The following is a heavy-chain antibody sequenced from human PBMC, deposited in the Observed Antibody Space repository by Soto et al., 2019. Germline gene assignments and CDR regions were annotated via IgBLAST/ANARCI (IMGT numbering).Heavy chain of an antibody. CDR2: INPNSGVT. V-gene: IGHV1-2*02. CDR3: AREGRSSSSLDY. J-gene: IGHJ4*02. Sequence: QVQLVQSGAEVKKPGASVKVSCRPSGYTFTGYYMHWVRQAPGQGLEWMGWINPNSGVTKYAQRVQGRVTMTRDTSISTAYVEVRRLTSDDTAVYYCAREGRSSSSLDYWGQGTLITVSS. D-gene: IGHD6-6*01. CDR1: GYTFTGYY.